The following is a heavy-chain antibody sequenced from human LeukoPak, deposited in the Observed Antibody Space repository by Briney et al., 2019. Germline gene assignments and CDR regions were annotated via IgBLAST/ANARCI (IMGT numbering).Heavy chain of an antibody. V-gene: IGHV3-23*01. D-gene: IGHD7-27*01. CDR1: GFTFSSFA. J-gene: IGHJ4*02. Sequence: GGSLRLSCAASGFTFSSFAMSWVRQAPGKGLEWVSAISGSGGSTYYADSVKGRFTISRDNSKNTLYLHMNSLRAEDTAKFYCAKDVNWGLVLGYFDYWGQGTLVTVSS. CDR2: ISGSGGST. CDR3: AKDVNWGLVLGYFDY.